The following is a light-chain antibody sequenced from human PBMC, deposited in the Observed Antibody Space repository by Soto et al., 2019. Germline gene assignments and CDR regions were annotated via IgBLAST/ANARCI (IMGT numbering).Light chain of an antibody. Sequence: EIVLTQSPGTLSLSPGERATLSCRASQSVSSSYLAWYQQKPGQAPRLLIYGASSRATGIPDRFSGSGSGTNFTLTIRRTEPENFAVYYLQQEGSSITWTFGQGTKVEIK. V-gene: IGKV3-20*01. CDR2: GAS. J-gene: IGKJ1*01. CDR3: QQEGSSITWT. CDR1: QSVSSSY.